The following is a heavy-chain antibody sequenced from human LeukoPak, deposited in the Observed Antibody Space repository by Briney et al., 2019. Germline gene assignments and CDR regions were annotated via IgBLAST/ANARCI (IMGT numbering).Heavy chain of an antibody. J-gene: IGHJ6*03. CDR2: IYYSGST. V-gene: IGHV4-39*07. CDR1: GGSISSYY. D-gene: IGHD3-16*01. CDR3: ARVRGGGDYNFLYYRDV. Sequence: PSETLSLTCTVSGGSISSYYWGWIRQPPGKGLEWIGSIYYSGSTYYNPSLKSRVTISVDTSKNQFSLKLSSVTAADTAAYYCARVRGGGDYNFLYYRDVWGKGTTVTVSS.